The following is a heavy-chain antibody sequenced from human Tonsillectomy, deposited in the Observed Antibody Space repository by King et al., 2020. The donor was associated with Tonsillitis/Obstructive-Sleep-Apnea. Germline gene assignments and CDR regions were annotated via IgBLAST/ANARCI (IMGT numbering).Heavy chain of an antibody. CDR1: GGSFSGYY. CDR2: INHSGST. CDR3: AGATYYYDSSGYYYHSIDY. V-gene: IGHV4-34*01. J-gene: IGHJ4*02. Sequence: HVQLQQWGAGLLKPSETLSLTCAVYGGSFSGYYWSWIRQPPGKGLEWMGEINHSGSTNYNPSLKSRVTISVDTSKNQFSLKLSSVTAADTAVYYCAGATYYYDSSGYYYHSIDYWGQGTLVTVSS. D-gene: IGHD3-22*01.